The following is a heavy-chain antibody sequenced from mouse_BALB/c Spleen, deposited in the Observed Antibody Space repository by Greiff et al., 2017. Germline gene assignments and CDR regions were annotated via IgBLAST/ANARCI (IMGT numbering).Heavy chain of an antibody. J-gene: IGHJ1*01. Sequence: EVKLMESGGDLVKPGGSLKLSCAASGFTFSSYGMSWVRQTPDKRLEWVATISSGGSYTYYPDSVKGRFTISRDNAKNTLYLQMSSLKSEDTAMYYCARDYYGRDWYFDVWGAGTTVTVSS. CDR3: ARDYYGRDWYFDV. CDR1: GFTFSSYG. V-gene: IGHV5-6*01. CDR2: ISSGGSYT. D-gene: IGHD1-1*01.